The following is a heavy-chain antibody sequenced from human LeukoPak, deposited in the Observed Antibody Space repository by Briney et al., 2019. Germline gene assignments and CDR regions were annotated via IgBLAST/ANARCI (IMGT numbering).Heavy chain of an antibody. CDR2: IYYSGST. V-gene: IGHV4-59*01. D-gene: IGHD2-8*02. CDR1: GGSISSYY. CDR3: ARTDCTGGVCYKWDPGYYFDY. Sequence: SETLSPTCTVSGGSISSYYWSWIRQPPGKGLEWIGYIYYSGSTNYNPSLKSRVTISVDTSKNQFSLKLSSVTAADTAVYYCARTDCTGGVCYKWDPGYYFDYWGQGTLVTVSS. J-gene: IGHJ4*02.